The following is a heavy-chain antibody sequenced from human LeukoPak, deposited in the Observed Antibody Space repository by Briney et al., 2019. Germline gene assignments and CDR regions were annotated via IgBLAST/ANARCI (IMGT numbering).Heavy chain of an antibody. CDR2: IYYSGST. J-gene: IGHJ4*02. CDR3: ARDSTAIDY. V-gene: IGHV4-34*01. D-gene: IGHD2/OR15-2a*01. Sequence: SETLSLTCAVYGGSFSGYYWSWIRQPPGKGLEWIGSIYYSGSTYYNPSLKSRVTISVDTSKNQFSLKLSSVTAADTAVYYCARDSTAIDYWGQGTLVTVSS. CDR1: GGSFSGYY.